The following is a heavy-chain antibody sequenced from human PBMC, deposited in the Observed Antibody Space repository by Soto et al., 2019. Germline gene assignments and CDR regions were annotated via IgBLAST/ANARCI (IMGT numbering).Heavy chain of an antibody. CDR1: GYTYTSYG. CDR2: IRDYNGNT. V-gene: IGHV1-18*04. CDR3: VRNVLRFLRYPGKHFDY. Sequence: ASVNVSCKATGYTYTSYGISWVRQAPGKGLEWMGRIRDYNGNTNYAQKLQGRVTQTPDTSTSTENKGLRSLKSDETAGHYRVRNVLRFLRYPGKHFDYCGQGTLVTVSS. J-gene: IGHJ4*02. D-gene: IGHD3-3*01.